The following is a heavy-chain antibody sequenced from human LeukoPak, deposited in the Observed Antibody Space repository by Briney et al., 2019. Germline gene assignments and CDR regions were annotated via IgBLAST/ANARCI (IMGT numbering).Heavy chain of an antibody. CDR1: GFSLRTSEVA. CDR2: IYWNDDK. J-gene: IGHJ4*02. Sequence: SGPTLVKPTQTLTLTCSFSGFSLRTSEVAVGWIRQPPGKALEWLALIYWNDDKRYRPSLQSRLTLTKDTSKNQVVLTMTNMDPVDTATYYCARSLWFGDLSHFDYWGQGTVVTVSS. CDR3: ARSLWFGDLSHFDY. D-gene: IGHD3-10*01. V-gene: IGHV2-5*01.